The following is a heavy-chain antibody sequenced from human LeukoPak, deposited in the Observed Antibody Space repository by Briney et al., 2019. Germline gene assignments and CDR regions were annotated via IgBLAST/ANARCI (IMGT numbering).Heavy chain of an antibody. CDR3: ATDLQWPVDY. CDR2: FDPEDGET. V-gene: IGHV1-24*01. D-gene: IGHD6-19*01. J-gene: IGHJ4*02. Sequence: ASVTVSCTVSGYTLTELSMHWVRQAPGKGLEWMGGFDPEDGETIYAQKFQGRVTMTEDTSTDTAYMELSSLRSEDTAVYYCATDLQWPVDYWGQGTLVTVSS. CDR1: GYTLTELS.